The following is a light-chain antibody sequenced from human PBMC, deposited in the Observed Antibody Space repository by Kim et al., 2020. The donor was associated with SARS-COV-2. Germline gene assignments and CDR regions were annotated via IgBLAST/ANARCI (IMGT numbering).Light chain of an antibody. V-gene: IGKV1-9*01. CDR1: QGISSY. Sequence: IQLTQSLSSLSASVGDRVTITCRASQGISSYLAWYQQKSGKAPKLLMYAASTLQSGVPSRFSGSGSGTDFTLTISNLQPEDCATYYCKQLYSYPRTFGQGTKVDIK. CDR2: AAS. CDR3: KQLYSYPRT. J-gene: IGKJ1*01.